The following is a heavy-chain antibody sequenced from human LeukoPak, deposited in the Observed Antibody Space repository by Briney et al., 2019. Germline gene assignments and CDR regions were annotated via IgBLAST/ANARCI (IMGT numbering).Heavy chain of an antibody. CDR2: ILYDGSNK. D-gene: IGHD4-17*01. J-gene: IGHJ4*02. CDR3: ARDRGDYGAKGVYFDY. Sequence: GGSLRLSCAASGFTFSSYAMHWVRQAPGKGLEWVAVILYDGSNKYYADSVKGRFTISRDNSKNTRYLQMNSLRAEDTAVYYCARDRGDYGAKGVYFDYWGQGTLVTVSS. CDR1: GFTFSSYA. V-gene: IGHV3-30-3*01.